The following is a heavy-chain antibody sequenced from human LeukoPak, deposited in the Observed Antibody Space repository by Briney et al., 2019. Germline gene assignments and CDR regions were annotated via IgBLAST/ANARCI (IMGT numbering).Heavy chain of an antibody. CDR3: ARGPPHGGTYFDF. J-gene: IGHJ4*02. Sequence: SETLSLTCTVSGGFISNYWSWIRQPAGAGLEWIGRIHTSGNTLYNPSLRSRVPMSVDTSQNRFSLMLTSATAADTAVYYCARGPPHGGTYFDFWGQGTLVTVSS. V-gene: IGHV4-4*07. CDR1: GGFISNY. D-gene: IGHD4-23*01. CDR2: IHTSGNT.